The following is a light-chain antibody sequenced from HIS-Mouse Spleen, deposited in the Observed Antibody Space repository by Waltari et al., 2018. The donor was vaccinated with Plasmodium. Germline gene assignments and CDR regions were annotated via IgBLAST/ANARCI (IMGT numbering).Light chain of an antibody. CDR1: QSISSG. CDR2: KAS. V-gene: IGKV1-5*03. Sequence: DIQMTQSPSTLSASVGASVTITCRASQSISSGLAWYQQKPGKAPKLLIYKASSLESGVPSRFSGSGSGTEFTLTISSLQPDDFATYYCQQYNSYSYTFGQGTKLEIK. J-gene: IGKJ2*01. CDR3: QQYNSYSYT.